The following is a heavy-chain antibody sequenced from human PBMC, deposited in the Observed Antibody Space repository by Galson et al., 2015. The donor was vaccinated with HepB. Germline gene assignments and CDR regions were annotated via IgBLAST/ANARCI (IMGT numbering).Heavy chain of an antibody. J-gene: IGHJ3*02. D-gene: IGHD4/OR15-4a*01. CDR2: IYYSGST. CDR1: GGSISSSSYY. CDR3: ARRVRSDALDI. V-gene: IGHV4-39*01. Sequence: TLSLTCTVSGGSISSSSYYWGWIRQPPGKGLEWIGSIYYSGSTYYNPSLKSRVTISVDTSKNQFSLKLSSVTAADTAVYYCARRVRSDALDIWGQGTMVTVSS.